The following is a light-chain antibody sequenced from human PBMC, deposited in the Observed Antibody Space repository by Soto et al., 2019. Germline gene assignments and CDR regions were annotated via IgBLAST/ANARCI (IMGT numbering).Light chain of an antibody. Sequence: EIVLTQSPATLSLSPGERATLSCRASQSVSSYLAWYQQKPGQAPRLLIYDASNRATGIPARFSGSGSGTDFTLPIGSLEPEDFAVYYCQQRSNWPRLTFGGGTKVEIK. CDR2: DAS. CDR1: QSVSSY. V-gene: IGKV3-11*01. CDR3: QQRSNWPRLT. J-gene: IGKJ4*01.